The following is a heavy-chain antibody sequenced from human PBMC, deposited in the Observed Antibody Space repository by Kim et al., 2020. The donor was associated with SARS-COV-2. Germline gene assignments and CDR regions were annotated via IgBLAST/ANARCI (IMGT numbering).Heavy chain of an antibody. Sequence: GGSLRLSCAASGFNFINYGMHWVRQAPGKGLEWVAVISFDGSDTKYADSVKGRFNISRDNSRNTLYLQMSSLRPEDTAVYYCATPPPDDHYNVDAWGQG. CDR2: ISFDGSDT. V-gene: IGHV3-30*03. J-gene: IGHJ5*02. CDR1: GFNFINYG. CDR3: ATPPPDDHYNVDA. D-gene: IGHD4-4*01.